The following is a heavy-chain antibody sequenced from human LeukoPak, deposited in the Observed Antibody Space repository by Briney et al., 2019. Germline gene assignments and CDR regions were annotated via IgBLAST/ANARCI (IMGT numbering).Heavy chain of an antibody. CDR1: GYSISSGYY. CDR3: ASPPIAVAEYYFDY. V-gene: IGHV4-38-2*02. J-gene: IGHJ4*02. D-gene: IGHD6-19*01. Sequence: PSETLSLTCTVPGYSISSGYYWGWIRQPPGKGLEWIGSIYHSGSTYYNPSLKSRVTISVDTSKNQFSLKLSSVTAADTAVYYCASPPIAVAEYYFDYWGQGTLVTVSS. CDR2: IYHSGST.